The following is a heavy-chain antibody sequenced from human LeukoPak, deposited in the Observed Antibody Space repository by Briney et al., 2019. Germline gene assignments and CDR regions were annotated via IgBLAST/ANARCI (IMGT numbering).Heavy chain of an antibody. D-gene: IGHD6-19*01. Sequence: SETLSLTCAVYGGSFSGYYWSWIRQPPGKGLEWIGEINHSGSTNYNPSLKSRVTISVDTSKNQFSLKLSSVTAADTAVYYCARVAVAGTFDYWGQGTLVTVSS. J-gene: IGHJ4*02. CDR3: ARVAVAGTFDY. CDR1: GGSFSGYY. CDR2: INHSGST. V-gene: IGHV4-34*01.